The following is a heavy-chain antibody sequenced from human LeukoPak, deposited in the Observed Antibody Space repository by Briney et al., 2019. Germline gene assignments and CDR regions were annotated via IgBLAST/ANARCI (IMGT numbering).Heavy chain of an antibody. D-gene: IGHD6-13*01. CDR3: AKKTPGTYPFDY. Sequence: GVALRRSCAASGLSCSSSDMNWVRQVPGKGLEWVSASGTAGDTYYADSVKGRFTISRDDSKNTLYLQMTSLRAEDTAVYYCAKKTPGTYPFDYWGQGTLVTVSP. CDR1: GLSCSSSD. CDR2: SGTAGDT. J-gene: IGHJ4*02. V-gene: IGHV3-23*01.